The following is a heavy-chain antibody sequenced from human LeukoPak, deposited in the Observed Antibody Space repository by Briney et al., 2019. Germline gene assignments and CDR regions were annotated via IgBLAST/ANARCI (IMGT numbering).Heavy chain of an antibody. J-gene: IGHJ4*02. CDR1: GFTFSSYA. Sequence: GGSLRLSCAASGFTFSSYAMNWVRQAPGKGLVWVSAISGSGGNTYYADSVKGRFTIYRDNSKNTLYLQMNTLRAQDTAIYHCAKDEEVSPCFFDYWGQGTLVTVSS. CDR3: AKDEEVSPCFFDY. CDR2: ISGSGGNT. V-gene: IGHV3-23*01.